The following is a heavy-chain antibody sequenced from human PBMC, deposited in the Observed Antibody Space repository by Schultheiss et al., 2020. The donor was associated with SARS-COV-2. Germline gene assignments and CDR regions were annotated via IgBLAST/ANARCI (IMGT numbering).Heavy chain of an antibody. Sequence: SETLSLTCAVYGGSFSGYYWGWIRQPPGKGMEWIGNIYYSGNTYYNPSLKSPVTISVDTSKNQFSLKVNSMTAADTAVYYCARRYGDYGKGYFDYWGQGILVTVSS. CDR2: IYYSGNT. J-gene: IGHJ4*02. CDR3: ARRYGDYGKGYFDY. D-gene: IGHD4-17*01. CDR1: GGSFSGYY. V-gene: IGHV4-34*01.